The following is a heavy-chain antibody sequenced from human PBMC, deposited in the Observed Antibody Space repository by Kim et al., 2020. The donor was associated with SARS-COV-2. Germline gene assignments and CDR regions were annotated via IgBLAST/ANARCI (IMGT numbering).Heavy chain of an antibody. V-gene: IGHV3-30*03. CDR2: ISYDGSTK. J-gene: IGHJ4*02. CDR3: AGDRSGWYKADY. CDR1: GFTFSNFG. Sequence: GGSLRLSCAVSGFTFSNFGMHWVRQAPGKGLEWVAHISYDGSTKYYADSVKGRFTISRDNSKNTLYLQMNSLRAEDTAVYYCAGDRSGWYKADYWGQGTPVTASP. D-gene: IGHD6-19*01.